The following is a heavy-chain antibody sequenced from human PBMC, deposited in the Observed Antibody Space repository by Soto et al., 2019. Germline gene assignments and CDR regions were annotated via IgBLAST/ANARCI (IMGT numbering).Heavy chain of an antibody. CDR2: IFSNDEK. CDR1: GFSLSNARMG. V-gene: IGHV2-26*01. CDR3: ARIRIVVVTEYEMPEFDY. J-gene: IGHJ4*02. Sequence: SGPTLVNPTETLTLTCTVSGFSLSNARMGVSWIRQPPGKALEWLAHIFSNDEKFYSTSLKSRLTISKDTSKSQVVLTMTNMDPVDTATYYCARIRIVVVTEYEMPEFDYWGQGTLVTVSS. D-gene: IGHD2-21*02.